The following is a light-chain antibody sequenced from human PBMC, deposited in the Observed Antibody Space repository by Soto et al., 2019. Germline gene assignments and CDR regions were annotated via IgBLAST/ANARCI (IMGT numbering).Light chain of an antibody. V-gene: IGKV1-5*01. J-gene: IGKJ1*01. CDR1: QSISSW. Sequence: DIQMTQSPSTLSASIGDRVTITCRASQSISSWLAWYQQKPGKAPKLLIYDASTLESGVPLRFSGTGSGTEFTLIISSLQPDDFATYYCQQYNSYPETFGQGTKVEIK. CDR3: QQYNSYPET. CDR2: DAS.